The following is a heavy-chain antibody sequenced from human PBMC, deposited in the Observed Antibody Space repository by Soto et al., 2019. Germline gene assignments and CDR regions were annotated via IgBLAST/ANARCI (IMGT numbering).Heavy chain of an antibody. J-gene: IGHJ6*02. CDR1: GYTFTSYA. Sequence: QVQLVQSGAEVKKPGASVKVSCKASGYTFTSYAMHWVRQAPGQRLEWMGWINAGNGNTKYSQKFQGRVTIPRDTSASTAYMELSSLRSEDTAVYYCARSQGYQLELYYGMDVWGQGTTVTVSS. CDR3: ARSQGYQLELYYGMDV. D-gene: IGHD2-2*01. V-gene: IGHV1-3*01. CDR2: INAGNGNT.